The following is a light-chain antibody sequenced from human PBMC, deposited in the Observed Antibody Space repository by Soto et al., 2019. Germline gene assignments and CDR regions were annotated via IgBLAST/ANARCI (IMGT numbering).Light chain of an antibody. CDR3: QHYNSYSDA. J-gene: IGKJ1*01. V-gene: IGKV1-5*03. CDR1: QTISSW. CDR2: KAS. Sequence: DIPMTQSPSTLSGSVGDRVTITCRASQTISSWLAWYQQKPGKAPKLLIYKASTLKSGVPSRFSGSGSGTELTLTISSLQPDDFATYYCQHYNSYSDAFGQGTKVELK.